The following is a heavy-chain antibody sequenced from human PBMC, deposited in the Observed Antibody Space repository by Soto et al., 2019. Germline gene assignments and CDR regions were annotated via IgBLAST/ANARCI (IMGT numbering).Heavy chain of an antibody. Sequence: GGTLRLSCSVSGITFSEYSMHWVRQAPGKGLQYVSTISSDGDITYYADSVKGRFTISRENSKNTLYLQMNSLRPEDTAVYYCVKVSTFYDILAGYYSTNFFDPWGQGTLVTVSS. CDR3: VKVSTFYDILAGYYSTNFFDP. CDR2: ISSDGDIT. D-gene: IGHD3-9*01. CDR1: GITFSEYS. J-gene: IGHJ5*02. V-gene: IGHV3-64D*06.